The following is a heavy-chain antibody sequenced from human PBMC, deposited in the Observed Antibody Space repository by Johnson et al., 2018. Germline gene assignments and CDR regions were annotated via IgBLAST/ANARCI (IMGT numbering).Heavy chain of an antibody. CDR3: ASTTTTWEDAFDI. Sequence: QVQLGESGAEVKKPGASVKVSCKASGYTFTSYDINWVRQATGQGLEWMGWMNPNSGNTGYAQKFQGRVTMTRNTSISTAYMELSSLRSEATAVYYCASTTTTWEDAFDIWGQGTMVTVSS. CDR2: MNPNSGNT. V-gene: IGHV1-8*01. J-gene: IGHJ3*02. D-gene: IGHD1-1*01. CDR1: GYTFTSYD.